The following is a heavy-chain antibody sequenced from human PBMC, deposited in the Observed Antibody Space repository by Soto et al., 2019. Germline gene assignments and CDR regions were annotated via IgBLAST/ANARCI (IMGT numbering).Heavy chain of an antibody. V-gene: IGHV3-30*04. Sequence: QVQLVESGGGVVQPGRSLRLSCAASGFTFSSYAMHWVRQAPGKGLEWVAVISYDGSNKYYADSVKGRFTISRDNSKNTLYLQMNSLRAEDTAVYYCAKDRGLGDYSLGWFDPWGQGTLVTVSS. J-gene: IGHJ5*02. CDR3: AKDRGLGDYSLGWFDP. CDR1: GFTFSSYA. D-gene: IGHD4-17*01. CDR2: ISYDGSNK.